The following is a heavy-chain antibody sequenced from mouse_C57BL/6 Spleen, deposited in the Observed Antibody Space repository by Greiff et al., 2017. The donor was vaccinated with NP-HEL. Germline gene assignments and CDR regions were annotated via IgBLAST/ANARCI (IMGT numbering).Heavy chain of an antibody. CDR3: TRETTVVAKLGYFDV. D-gene: IGHD1-1*01. V-gene: IGHV5-9-1*02. J-gene: IGHJ1*03. CDR1: GFTFSSYA. Sequence: EVKVEESGEGLVKPGGSLKLSCAASGFTFSSYAMSWVRQTPEKRLEWVAYISSGGDYIYYADTVKGRFTISRDNARNTLYLQMSSLKSEDTAMYYCTRETTVVAKLGYFDVWGTGTTVTVSS. CDR2: ISSGGDYI.